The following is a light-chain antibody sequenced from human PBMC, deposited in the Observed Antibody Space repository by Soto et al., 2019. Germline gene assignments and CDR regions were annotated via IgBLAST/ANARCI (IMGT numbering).Light chain of an antibody. CDR2: GAS. CDR3: QQYRSSQYT. Sequence: EIVLTQSPGTLSLSPGERATLSCRASQSVNNNYLAWYQQKPGQAPRLLICGASSRATGIPDRFSGSGSGTDFTLTISRLEPEDFAVYYCQQYRSSQYTFGQGTKLEIK. J-gene: IGKJ2*01. V-gene: IGKV3-20*01. CDR1: QSVNNNY.